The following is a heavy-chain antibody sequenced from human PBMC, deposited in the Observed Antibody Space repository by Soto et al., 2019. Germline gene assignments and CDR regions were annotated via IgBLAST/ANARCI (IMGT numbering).Heavy chain of an antibody. CDR1: GGSFSGYY. V-gene: IGHV4-34*01. J-gene: IGHJ3*02. CDR2: INHSGST. CDR3: ARAPIWDDAFDI. D-gene: IGHD7-27*01. Sequence: SETLSLTCAVYGGSFSGYYWSWIRQPPGKGLEWIGEINHSGSTNYNPSLKSRVTISVDTSKNQFSLKLSSVTAADAAVYYCARAPIWDDAFDIWGQGTMVTVSS.